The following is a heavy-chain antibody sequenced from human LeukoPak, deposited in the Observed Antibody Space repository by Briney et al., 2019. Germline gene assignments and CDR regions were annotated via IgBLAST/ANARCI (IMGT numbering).Heavy chain of an antibody. Sequence: GGSLRLSCAASGFTFSSYSMNWVRQAPGKGLEWVSSISSSGSTIYYADSVKGRFTISRDNAKNSLYLQMNSLRAEDTAVYYCARAHYPYYYDSSGYSPWGQGTLVTVSS. J-gene: IGHJ5*02. CDR1: GFTFSSYS. CDR3: ARAHYPYYYDSSGYSP. V-gene: IGHV3-48*04. CDR2: ISSSGSTI. D-gene: IGHD3-22*01.